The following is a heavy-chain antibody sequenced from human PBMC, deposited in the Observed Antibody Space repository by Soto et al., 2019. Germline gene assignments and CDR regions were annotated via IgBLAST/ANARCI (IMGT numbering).Heavy chain of an antibody. J-gene: IGHJ4*01. D-gene: IGHD3-16*02. Sequence: GSLRLSCAASGFTFSSYGMIWVRQAPGKGLEWVAVVSYHGTDKFYADSLKARFTISRDNSKNTLYLQMNSLRTEDSAVYYCAKASAVITSRFFDYWGHGTLVTVSS. CDR1: GFTFSSYG. CDR2: VSYHGTDK. CDR3: AKASAVITSRFFDY. V-gene: IGHV3-30*18.